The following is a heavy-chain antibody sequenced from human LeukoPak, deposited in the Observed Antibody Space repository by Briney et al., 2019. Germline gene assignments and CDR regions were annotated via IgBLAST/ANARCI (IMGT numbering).Heavy chain of an antibody. D-gene: IGHD6-13*01. V-gene: IGHV3-23*01. J-gene: IGHJ4*02. CDR3: AKDQRGIAAAFDY. Sequence: GGTLRLSCAASGFTFSSYGMSWVRQAPGKGLEWVSAISGSDGSTYYADSVKGRFTISRGNSRNTLYLQMNSLRVEDTAVYYCAKDQRGIAAAFDYWGQGTVVTVSS. CDR1: GFTFSSYG. CDR2: ISGSDGST.